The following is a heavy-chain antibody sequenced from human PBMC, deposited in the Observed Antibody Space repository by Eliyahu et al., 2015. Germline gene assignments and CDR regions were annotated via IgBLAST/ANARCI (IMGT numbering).Heavy chain of an antibody. V-gene: IGHV3-30*01. D-gene: IGHD3-22*01. J-gene: IGHJ3*02. CDR1: GFXXRTHP. Sequence: QVQLEESGGGVVQPGRSLRLSGGASGFXXRTHPLHWVRQAPGKGLEWVAVISNDGTKIYYADSVKGRFTISRDNSKNTLYLQMNSLRIGDTGVYHCARDKGSYADGGYYSEGLDIWGQGTMVTVSS. CDR3: ARDKGSYADGGYYSEGLDI. CDR2: ISNDGTKI.